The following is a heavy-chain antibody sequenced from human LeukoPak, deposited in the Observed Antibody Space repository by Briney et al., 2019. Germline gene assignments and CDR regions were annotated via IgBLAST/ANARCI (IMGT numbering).Heavy chain of an antibody. J-gene: IGHJ4*02. Sequence: GGSLRLSCAASGFTFNSYAMSWVRQAPGKGLEWVSSISGSGGNTYYADSVKGRFTISRDNSKNTLYPQMNSLRAADTAVYYCAKERRITMAGTVDYFDYWGQGTLVTVSS. CDR3: AKERRITMAGTVDYFDY. CDR2: ISGSGGNT. V-gene: IGHV3-23*01. CDR1: GFTFNSYA. D-gene: IGHD6-19*01.